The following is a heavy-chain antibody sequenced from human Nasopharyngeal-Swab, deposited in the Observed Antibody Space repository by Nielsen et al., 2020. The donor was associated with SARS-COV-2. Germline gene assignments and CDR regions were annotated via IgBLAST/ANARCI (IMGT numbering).Heavy chain of an antibody. J-gene: IGHJ4*02. V-gene: IGHV3-33*01. D-gene: IGHD3-10*01. Sequence: VRQAPGKGLEWVAVIWYDGSNKYYADSVKGRFTISRDNSKNTLYLQMNSLRAEDTAVYYCARDGPQYYYGSSGLDYWGQGTLVTVSS. CDR3: ARDGPQYYYGSSGLDY. CDR2: IWYDGSNK.